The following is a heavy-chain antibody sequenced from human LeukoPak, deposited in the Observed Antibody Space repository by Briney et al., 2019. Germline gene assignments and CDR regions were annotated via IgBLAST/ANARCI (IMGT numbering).Heavy chain of an antibody. CDR2: IYTSGST. D-gene: IGHD2-2*02. J-gene: IGHJ4*02. CDR1: GGSISSYY. CDR3: ARGASHCSSTSCYNDY. V-gene: IGHV4-4*07. Sequence: SETLSLTCTVSGGSISSYYWSWIRQPAGKGLEWIGRIYTSGSTNYNPSLKSRVTMSVDTSKNQFSLKLSSVTAADTAVYYCARGASHCSSTSCYNDYWGQGTMVTVSS.